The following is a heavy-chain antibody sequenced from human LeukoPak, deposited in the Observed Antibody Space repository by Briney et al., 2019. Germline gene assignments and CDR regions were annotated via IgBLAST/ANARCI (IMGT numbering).Heavy chain of an antibody. J-gene: IGHJ4*02. Sequence: PGGSLRLSCAASGFTFSNYWMTWVRQAPGKGLEWVANIKPDGGVGYYVDSVRGRFTISRDNAGNSLYLQMNSLRVEDTAVYYCTQNLVAAAGDHWGQGTLLIVSS. V-gene: IGHV3-7*01. CDR3: TQNLVAAAGDH. CDR2: IKPDGGVG. D-gene: IGHD6-13*01. CDR1: GFTFSNYW.